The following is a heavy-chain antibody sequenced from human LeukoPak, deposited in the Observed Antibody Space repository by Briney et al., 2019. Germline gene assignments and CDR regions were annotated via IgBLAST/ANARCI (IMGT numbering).Heavy chain of an antibody. V-gene: IGHV4-4*07. D-gene: IGHD1-26*01. CDR2: IYASGST. CDR3: ARSYLGGTYYDWFDP. Sequence: SESLSLTCTVSGGSISDYYWNWIRQPAGKGLEWIGRIYASGSTNYNPSLRSRVTISVDKSKNQFSPKLTSATAADTAVYYCARSYLGGTYYDWFDPWGQGTLVTVSS. CDR1: GGSISDYY. J-gene: IGHJ5*02.